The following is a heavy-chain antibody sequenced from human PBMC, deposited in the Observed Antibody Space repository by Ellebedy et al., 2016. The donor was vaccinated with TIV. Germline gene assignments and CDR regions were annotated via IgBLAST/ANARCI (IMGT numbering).Heavy chain of an antibody. CDR3: ARDTMTVWGEGWYYGMDV. J-gene: IGHJ6*02. CDR2: IFHSGKT. D-gene: IGHD3-22*01. V-gene: IGHV4-59*01. Sequence: SETLSLXCTVSGGSLTSMYWSWVRQPPGKGLEWIGSIFHSGKTNYNPSLRGRVTMSVDTSKNQFSLKLTSATAADTATYYCARDTMTVWGEGWYYGMDVWGQGTTVTVSS. CDR1: GGSLTSMY.